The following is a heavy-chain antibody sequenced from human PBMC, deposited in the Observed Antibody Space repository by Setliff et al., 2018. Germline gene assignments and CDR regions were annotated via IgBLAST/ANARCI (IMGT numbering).Heavy chain of an antibody. CDR3: ARRGIAVAGYYYYGMDV. D-gene: IGHD6-19*01. CDR1: GYTFTSYG. CDR2: ISAYNGNT. J-gene: IGHJ6*02. Sequence: ASVKVSCKASGYTFTSYGISWVRQAPGQGLEWMGWISAYNGNTDYAQKLQGRVTMTTDTSTSTAYMELRSLRSDDTAVYYCARRGIAVAGYYYYGMDVWGQGTTVTVSS. V-gene: IGHV1-18*01.